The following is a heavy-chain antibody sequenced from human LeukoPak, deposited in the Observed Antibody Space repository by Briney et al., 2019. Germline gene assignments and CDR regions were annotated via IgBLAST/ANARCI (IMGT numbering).Heavy chain of an antibody. V-gene: IGHV3-7*01. D-gene: IGHD2-2*01. CDR2: IKQDGSEK. CDR3: AKDRNIGPATYYFDS. Sequence: PGGSLRLSCAASGFTFSSYWMSWVRQAPGKGLEWVANIKQDGSEKYYVDSVKGRFTISRDNAKNSLYLQMNSLRAEDTAVYFCAKDRNIGPATYYFDSWGQGALVTVSS. CDR1: GFTFSSYW. J-gene: IGHJ4*02.